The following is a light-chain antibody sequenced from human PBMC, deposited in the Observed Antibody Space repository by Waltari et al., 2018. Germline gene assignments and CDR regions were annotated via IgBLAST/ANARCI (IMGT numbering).Light chain of an antibody. CDR3: CSYTGSSTSYG. J-gene: IGLJ1*01. CDR1: STDLASSNI. CDR2: EAT. Sequence: QSALSQPASVSGSPGQSLPITCTGASTDLASSNIVAWYQHHPNRAPKLIIYEATKRPSGISHRFSGAKSGATASLRISGLQADDEADYYCCSYTGSSTSYGCGGGTKVTVL. V-gene: IGLV2-23*01.